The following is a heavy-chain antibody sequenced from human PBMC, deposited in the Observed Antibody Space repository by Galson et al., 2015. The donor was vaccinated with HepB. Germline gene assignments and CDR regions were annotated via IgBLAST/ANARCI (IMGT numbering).Heavy chain of an antibody. V-gene: IGHV3-23*01. CDR3: ARGAILTGYLNWYFDL. CDR1: GFTFSSYA. J-gene: IGHJ2*01. CDR2: IGGSST. Sequence: SLRLSCAASGFTFSSYAMTWVRQAPGKGLEWVSTIGGSSTFYADSVKGRFTISRDNPYNKLYLQMNSLRDEDTAVYYCARGAILTGYLNWYFDLWGRGTLVTVSS. D-gene: IGHD3-9*01.